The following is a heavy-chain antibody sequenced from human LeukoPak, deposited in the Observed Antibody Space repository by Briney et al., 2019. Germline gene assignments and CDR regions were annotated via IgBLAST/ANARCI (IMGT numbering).Heavy chain of an antibody. Sequence: GGSLRLSCSASGFTFSTYWMSWVRQAPGKGLEWVANIKQDGSEKYYVDSVKGRSTISRDNAKNSLYLQMNSLRAEDTAVYYCASEGSGSRPFDYWGQGTLVTVSS. D-gene: IGHD6-19*01. CDR2: IKQDGSEK. J-gene: IGHJ4*02. CDR1: GFTFSTYW. CDR3: ASEGSGSRPFDY. V-gene: IGHV3-7*03.